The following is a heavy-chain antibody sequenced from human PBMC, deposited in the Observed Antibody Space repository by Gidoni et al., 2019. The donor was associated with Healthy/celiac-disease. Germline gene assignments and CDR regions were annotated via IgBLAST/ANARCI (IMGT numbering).Heavy chain of an antibody. Sequence: QVQLVQSGAEVKKPGASVKVSCKASGYTFTGYYMHWVRQAPGQGLEWMGWINPNSGGTNYAQKFQGWVTMTRDTSISTAYMELSRLRSDDTAVYYCARGHYYYDSSGYQDAFDIWGQGTMVTVSS. V-gene: IGHV1-2*04. D-gene: IGHD3-22*01. J-gene: IGHJ3*02. CDR1: GYTFTGYY. CDR2: INPNSGGT. CDR3: ARGHYYYDSSGYQDAFDI.